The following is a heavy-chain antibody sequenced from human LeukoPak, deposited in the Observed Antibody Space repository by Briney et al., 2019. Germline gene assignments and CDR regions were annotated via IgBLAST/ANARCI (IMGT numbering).Heavy chain of an antibody. Sequence: SQTLSLTCTVSGGSINSGTYYWTWVRQPAGTGLEWIGRIQSSGSTNYNPSLKSRVTISVDASKNQFSLRLDSVTAADTAVYYCARDRLVGAIDYWGQGTLVTVSS. CDR3: ARDRLVGAIDY. V-gene: IGHV4-61*02. J-gene: IGHJ4*02. CDR1: GGSINSGTYY. D-gene: IGHD1-26*01. CDR2: IQSSGST.